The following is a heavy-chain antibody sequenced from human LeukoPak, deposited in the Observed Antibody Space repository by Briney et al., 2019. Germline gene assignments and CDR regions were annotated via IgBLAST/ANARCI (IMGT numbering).Heavy chain of an antibody. D-gene: IGHD4-4*01. J-gene: IGHJ4*02. CDR3: ARGNSHSFDY. CDR1: GFTLSSYW. V-gene: IGHV3-74*01. CDR2: INSDGSST. Sequence: GGSLRLSCAASGFTLSSYWMHWVRQTPGKGPVWVSRINSDGSSTSYADSVKGRFTISRDNAKNTLYLQMNSLRAEDTAVYYCARGNSHSFDYWGKGALITVSS.